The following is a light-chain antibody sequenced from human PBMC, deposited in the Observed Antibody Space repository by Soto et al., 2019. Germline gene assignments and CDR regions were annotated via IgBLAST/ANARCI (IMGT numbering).Light chain of an antibody. CDR1: SSDIGGHND. V-gene: IGLV2-14*01. CDR3: CSYTSNITPYV. Sequence: QSALTQPASVSGSPGQSITISCTGTSSDIGGHNDVSWYQQHPGKAPKLLIYGVSNRSSGVSNRFSASKSGNTASLTISGLQAEDETDYYCCSYTSNITPYVFGTGTKLTVL. J-gene: IGLJ1*01. CDR2: GVS.